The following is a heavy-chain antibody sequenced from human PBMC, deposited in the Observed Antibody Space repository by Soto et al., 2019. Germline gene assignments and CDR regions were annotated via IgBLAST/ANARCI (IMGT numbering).Heavy chain of an antibody. CDR2: INAGNGNT. CDR1: GYRFTSYA. CDR3: ARGASSYYFDY. J-gene: IGHJ4*02. D-gene: IGHD6-6*01. V-gene: IGHV1-3*01. Sequence: ASVKVSCEASGYRFTSYAMHWVRQAPGQRPEWMGWINAGNGNTKYSQKFQGRVTITRDTSASTAYMELSSLRSEDTAVYYCARGASSYYFDYWGQGTLVTVSS.